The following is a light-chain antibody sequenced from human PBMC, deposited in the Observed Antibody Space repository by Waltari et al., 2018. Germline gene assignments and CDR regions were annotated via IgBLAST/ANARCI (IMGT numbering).Light chain of an antibody. CDR2: DAS. CDR3: QQRTNWPLT. Sequence: EIVLTQSPATLSLSPGERSTLSCRASQSVNYFLAWFQQKPGPAPRLLIYDASTRATGIPARFSGSGSGTDFTLTISSLEPEDFAGYYCQQRTNWPLTFGGGTKV. J-gene: IGKJ4*01. CDR1: QSVNYF. V-gene: IGKV3-11*01.